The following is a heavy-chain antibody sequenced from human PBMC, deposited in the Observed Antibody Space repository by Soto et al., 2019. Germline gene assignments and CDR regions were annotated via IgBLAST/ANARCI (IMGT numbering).Heavy chain of an antibody. Sequence: ASVKVSCKASGYTFSSYYMQWVRQAPGQGLEWMGMINPSGGTRSYAQRFQDRVTVTRDTSTSTVYMELSSLRSEDTAVYYCARLFVGDYAPGYFDSWGQGTLVTVSS. D-gene: IGHD4-17*01. CDR1: GYTFSSYY. CDR3: ARLFVGDYAPGYFDS. CDR2: INPSGGTR. V-gene: IGHV1-46*01. J-gene: IGHJ4*02.